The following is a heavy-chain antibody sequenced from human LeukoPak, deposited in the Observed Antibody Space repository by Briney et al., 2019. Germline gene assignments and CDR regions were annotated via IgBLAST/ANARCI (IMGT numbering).Heavy chain of an antibody. V-gene: IGHV3-33*08. Sequence: GRSLRLSCAASGFTFRRFGMHWVRQAPGKGLEWVAVIWYDGSNKFYADSVKGRFTISRDNSKNTLYLQMNSLRVEDTAVYYCARDKFGGSSSLIDYWGQGTLVTVSS. CDR3: ARDKFGGSSSLIDY. J-gene: IGHJ4*02. CDR1: GFTFRRFG. CDR2: IWYDGSNK. D-gene: IGHD6-13*01.